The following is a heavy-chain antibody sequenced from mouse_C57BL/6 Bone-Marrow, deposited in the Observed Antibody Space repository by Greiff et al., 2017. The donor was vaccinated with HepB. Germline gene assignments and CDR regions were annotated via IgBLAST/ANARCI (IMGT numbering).Heavy chain of an antibody. CDR1: GFTFTDYY. J-gene: IGHJ2*01. Sequence: EVQLVESGGGLVQPGGSLSLSCAASGFTFTDYYMSWVRQPPGKALEWLGFIRNKANGYTTEYSASVKGRFTISRDNSQSILYLQMNALRAEDSATYYCASSLTTVVDYWGQGTTLTVSS. CDR3: ASSLTTVVDY. V-gene: IGHV7-3*01. CDR2: IRNKANGYTT. D-gene: IGHD1-1*01.